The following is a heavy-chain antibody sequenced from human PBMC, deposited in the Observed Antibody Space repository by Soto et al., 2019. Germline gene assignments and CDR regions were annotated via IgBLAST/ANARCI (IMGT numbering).Heavy chain of an antibody. Sequence: PSETLSLTGAVSGGSISSGGYSWSWIRHPPGKGLEWIGYIYHSGSTYYNRSLKSRLTISVDRSKNQFSLKLSSVTAADTAVYYCARAGPFGSGSWFDPWGQGTLVTVS. CDR1: GGSISSGGYS. CDR2: IYHSGST. D-gene: IGHD3-3*01. V-gene: IGHV4-30-2*01. CDR3: ARAGPFGSGSWFDP. J-gene: IGHJ5*02.